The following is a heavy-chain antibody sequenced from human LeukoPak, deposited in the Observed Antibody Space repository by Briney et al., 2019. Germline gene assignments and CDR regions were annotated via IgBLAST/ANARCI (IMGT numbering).Heavy chain of an antibody. D-gene: IGHD3-10*01. CDR2: IYYSGST. J-gene: IGHJ4*02. CDR3: ARDDGGSGSYYSPRFDY. V-gene: IGHV4-39*07. CDR1: GGSISSSSYY. Sequence: MPSETLSLTCTVSGGSISSSSYYWGWIRQPPGKGLEWIGSIYYSGSTYYNPSLKSRVTISVDTSKNQFSLKLSSVTAADTAVYYCARDDGGSGSYYSPRFDYWGQGTLVTVSS.